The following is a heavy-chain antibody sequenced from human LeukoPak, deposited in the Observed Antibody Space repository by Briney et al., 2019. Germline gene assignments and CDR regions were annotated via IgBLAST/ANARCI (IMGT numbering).Heavy chain of an antibody. J-gene: IGHJ4*02. Sequence: SETLSLTCTVSRFISSYYWSWIRQPPGKGLEWIGYISYSGSTHYNPSLKSRLTISIDTSKNQFSLKLTSVTAADTAVYYCTRQWFGELFSVFDYWGQGSLVTVSS. CDR1: RFISSYY. D-gene: IGHD3-10*01. CDR2: ISYSGST. V-gene: IGHV4-59*08. CDR3: TRQWFGELFSVFDY.